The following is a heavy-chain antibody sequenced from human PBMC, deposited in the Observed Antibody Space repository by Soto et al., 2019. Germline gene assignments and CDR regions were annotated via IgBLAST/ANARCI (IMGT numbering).Heavy chain of an antibody. CDR3: AREGTYDFWSGYRYYYYYYGMDV. Sequence: SETLSLTCAVYGGSFSGYYWSWIRQPPGKGLEWIGEINHSGSTNHNPSLKSRVTISVDTSKNQFSLKLSSVTAADTAVYYCAREGTYDFWSGYRYYYYYYGMDVWGQGTTVTVSS. CDR2: INHSGST. J-gene: IGHJ6*02. D-gene: IGHD3-3*01. V-gene: IGHV4-34*01. CDR1: GGSFSGYY.